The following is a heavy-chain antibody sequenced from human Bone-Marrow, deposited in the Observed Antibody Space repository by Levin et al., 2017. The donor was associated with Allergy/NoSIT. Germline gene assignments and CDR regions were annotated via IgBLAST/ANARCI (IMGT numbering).Heavy chain of an antibody. CDR3: AKDRGSGSYYTAVEGPLDY. V-gene: IGHV3-30*18. CDR1: GFTFSSYG. CDR2: ISYDGSNK. D-gene: IGHD3-10*01. J-gene: IGHJ4*02. Sequence: GGSLRLSCAASGFTFSSYGMHWVRQAPGKGLEWVAVISYDGSNKYYADSVKGRFTISRDNSKNTLYLQMNSLRAEDTAVYYCAKDRGSGSYYTAVEGPLDYWGQGTLVTVSS.